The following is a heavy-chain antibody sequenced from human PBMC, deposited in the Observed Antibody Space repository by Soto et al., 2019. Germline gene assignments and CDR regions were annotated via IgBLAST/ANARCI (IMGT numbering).Heavy chain of an antibody. Sequence: GGSLRLSCAASGFTFSSYSMNWVRQAPGKGLEWVSYISSSSSTIYYADSVKGRFTISRDNAKNSLYLQMNSLRAEDTAVYYCARDHGSGYPINYYYYYMDVWGKGTTVTVSS. V-gene: IGHV3-48*01. J-gene: IGHJ6*03. CDR3: ARDHGSGYPINYYYYYMDV. CDR2: ISSSSSTI. CDR1: GFTFSSYS. D-gene: IGHD3-3*01.